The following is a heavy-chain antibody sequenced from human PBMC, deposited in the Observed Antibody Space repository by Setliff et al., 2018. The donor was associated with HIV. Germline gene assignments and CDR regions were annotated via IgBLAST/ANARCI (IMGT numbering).Heavy chain of an antibody. CDR2: INTGNGNT. Sequence: ASVKVSCKASGYNFTSYAMHWVRQAPGQRLEWMGWINTGNGNTKYSQRFQGRVTITRDTSASTAYMELSSLRSEDTAVYYCARIWGIPPLYYFDYWGQGTLVTVSS. J-gene: IGHJ4*02. CDR1: GYNFTSYA. CDR3: ARIWGIPPLYYFDY. D-gene: IGHD3-16*01. V-gene: IGHV1-3*04.